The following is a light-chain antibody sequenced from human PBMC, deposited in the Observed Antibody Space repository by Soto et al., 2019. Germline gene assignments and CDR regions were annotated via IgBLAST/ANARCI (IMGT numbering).Light chain of an antibody. V-gene: IGKV1-39*01. Sequence: DIQMTQSPSSLSASVGDRVTITCRARQSITTYLNWYQQKPGKAPKLLIYAASSLKSGVPSRFSGSGSWTDFKLTISSLQPEDLAKYYCQQSYSAPRDFGQGTKLEIK. CDR1: QSITTY. J-gene: IGKJ2*01. CDR2: AAS. CDR3: QQSYSAPRD.